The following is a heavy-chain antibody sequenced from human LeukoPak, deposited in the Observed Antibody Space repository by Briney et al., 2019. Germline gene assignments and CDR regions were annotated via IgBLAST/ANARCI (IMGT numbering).Heavy chain of an antibody. D-gene: IGHD3/OR15-3a*01. V-gene: IGHV1-18*01. CDR3: ARLRFGLNWFDP. CDR2: ISAYNGNK. CDR1: GYTFTSYG. Sequence: ASVKVSCKASGYTFTSYGISWVRQAPGQGLEWMGWISAYNGNKNYAQKLQGRATITTDTSTSTAYMELRSLRSDDTAVYYCARLRFGLNWFDPWGQGTLVTVSS. J-gene: IGHJ5*02.